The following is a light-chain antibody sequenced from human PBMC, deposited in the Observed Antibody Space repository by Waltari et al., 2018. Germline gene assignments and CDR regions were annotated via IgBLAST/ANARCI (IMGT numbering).Light chain of an antibody. J-gene: IGKJ2*03. CDR1: QSVSSS. V-gene: IGKV3-15*01. CDR3: QQYSNWPMYS. Sequence: EIVLTQSPATLSLSPGERATLSCRASQSVSSSLAWYQQKPGQAPRLLIYGASSRATGIPDRFSGSGSGTDFTLTISSLEPEDFAVYYCQQYSNWPMYSFGQGTKLEI. CDR2: GAS.